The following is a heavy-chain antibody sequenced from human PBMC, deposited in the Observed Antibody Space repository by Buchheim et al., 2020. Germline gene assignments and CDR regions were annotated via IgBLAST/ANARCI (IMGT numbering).Heavy chain of an antibody. CDR3: ARDARGLSSSNYDSNYYYYGMDV. J-gene: IGHJ6*04. Sequence: QVQLVESGGGLVKPGGSLRLSCAASGFTFSDYYMSWIRQAPGKGLEWVSYISSSGSTIYYADSVKGRFTISRDNAKTSLYLQMNSLRAEDTAVYYCARDARGLSSSNYDSNYYYYGMDVWGKGTT. CDR2: ISSSGSTI. V-gene: IGHV3-11*01. D-gene: IGHD4-11*01. CDR1: GFTFSDYY.